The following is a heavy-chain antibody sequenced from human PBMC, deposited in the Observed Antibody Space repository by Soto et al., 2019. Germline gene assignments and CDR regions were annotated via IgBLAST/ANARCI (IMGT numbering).Heavy chain of an antibody. J-gene: IGHJ5*02. CDR3: ARSESGFDSGDR. V-gene: IGHV4-59*08. CDR2: MYYSGST. CDR1: GGSMSSYY. Sequence: QVQLQESGPELVKPSETLSLTCTVSGGSMSSYYWSWIRHPPGKGLEWIGNMYYSGSTNYNPSLKSRVTISVDTSKNQFSLKLSSVTAADTAVYYCARSESGFDSGDRWGQGILVTVSS. D-gene: IGHD5-12*01.